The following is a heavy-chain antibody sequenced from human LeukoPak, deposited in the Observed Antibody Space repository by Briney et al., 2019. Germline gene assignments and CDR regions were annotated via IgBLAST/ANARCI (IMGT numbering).Heavy chain of an antibody. CDR1: GGTFSSYA. D-gene: IGHD3-22*01. V-gene: IGHV1-69*04. CDR2: IIPILGIA. J-gene: IGHJ1*01. CDR3: ARDNPDSSGYVIQH. Sequence: SVKVSCKASGGTFSSYAISWVRQAPGQGLEWMGRIIPILGIANYAQKFQGRVTITADKSTSTAYMELSSLRSEDTAVYYCARDNPDSSGYVIQHWGQGTLVTVSS.